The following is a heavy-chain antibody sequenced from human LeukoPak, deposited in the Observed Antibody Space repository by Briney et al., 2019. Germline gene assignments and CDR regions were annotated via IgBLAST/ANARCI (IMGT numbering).Heavy chain of an antibody. CDR3: ARVPIVGATTGYFDY. J-gene: IGHJ4*02. CDR1: GGSISSYY. CDR2: IYYSGST. V-gene: IGHV4-59*01. D-gene: IGHD1-26*01. Sequence: SETLSLTCTVSGGSISSYYWSWIRQPPGKGLEWIGYIYYSGSTNYNPSLKSRVTISVDTSKNQFSLKLSSVTAADTAVYYCARVPIVGATTGYFDYWDQGTLVTVSS.